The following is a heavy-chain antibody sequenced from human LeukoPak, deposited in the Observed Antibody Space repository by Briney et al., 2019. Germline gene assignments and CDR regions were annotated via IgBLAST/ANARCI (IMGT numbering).Heavy chain of an antibody. J-gene: IGHJ4*02. V-gene: IGHV3-15*01. Sequence: GGSLRLSCTTSGFIFSDAWMTWVRQAPGKGLEWVGRIKTKSESEIIDYASPVKGRLIISRDDSKKTLYLQMNTLKTEDTAVYYGMSDLDYWGQGTLVTVSS. CDR3: MSDLDY. CDR1: GFIFSDAW. CDR2: IKTKSESEII.